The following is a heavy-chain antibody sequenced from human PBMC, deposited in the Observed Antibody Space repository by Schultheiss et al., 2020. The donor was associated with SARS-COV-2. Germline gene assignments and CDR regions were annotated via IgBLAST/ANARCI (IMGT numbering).Heavy chain of an antibody. Sequence: GGSLRLSCAASGFTFSSYGMHWVRQAPGKGLEWVAVIWYDGSNKYYADSVKGRFTISRDNSKNTLYLQMNSLRAEDTAVYYCARDTMVGSTTTMGYWGQGTLVTVSS. CDR2: IWYDGSNK. CDR1: GFTFSSYG. V-gene: IGHV3-33*01. CDR3: ARDTMVGSTTTMGY. D-gene: IGHD1-26*01. J-gene: IGHJ4*02.